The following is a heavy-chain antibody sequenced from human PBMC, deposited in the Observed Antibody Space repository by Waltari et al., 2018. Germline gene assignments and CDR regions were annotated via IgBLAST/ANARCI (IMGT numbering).Heavy chain of an antibody. J-gene: IGHJ4*02. D-gene: IGHD6-19*01. V-gene: IGHV3-30*18. CDR3: AKVQTAVAGYYFDY. Sequence: QVQLVESGGGVVQPGRSLRLSCAASGFIFSSYGMHWVRQAPGKGLEWGAGISYDGNNKYYADAVKGRFTISRDNSKNTLFLQMNSLRAEDTAVYYCAKVQTAVAGYYFDYWGQGTLVTVSS. CDR1: GFIFSSYG. CDR2: ISYDGNNK.